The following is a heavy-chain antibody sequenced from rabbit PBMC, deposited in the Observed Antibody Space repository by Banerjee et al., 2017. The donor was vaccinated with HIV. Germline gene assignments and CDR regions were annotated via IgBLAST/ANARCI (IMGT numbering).Heavy chain of an antibody. J-gene: IGHJ4*01. CDR2: IYTGSSGST. D-gene: IGHD6-1*01. CDR1: GFSFSSSYV. CDR3: ARDEYTDITAYGYALNL. Sequence: QEQLEESGGGLFQPGGSLALTCTASGFSFSSSYVMCWVRQAPGKGLEWIACIYTGSSGSTYYASWVNGRFTISKTSSTTVTLQMTSLTAADTATYFCARDEYTDITAYGYALNLWGPGTLVTVS. V-gene: IGHV1S45*01.